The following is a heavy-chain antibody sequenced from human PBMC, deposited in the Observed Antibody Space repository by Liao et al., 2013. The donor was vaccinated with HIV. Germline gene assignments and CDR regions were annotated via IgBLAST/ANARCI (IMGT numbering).Heavy chain of an antibody. CDR3: ARDPAWGSHWFDP. Sequence: QLQLRESGSGLVKPSQTLSLTCAVSGGSISSDGYSWGWIRQPPGKGLEWIGYIYHTGSTYYNPSLKSRVTISLDTSKNQFSLKLSSVTAADTAVYYCARDPAWGSHWFDPWGQGTLVTVSS. CDR1: GGSISSDGYS. J-gene: IGHJ5*02. CDR2: IYHTGST. V-gene: IGHV4-30-2*01. D-gene: IGHD3-16*01.